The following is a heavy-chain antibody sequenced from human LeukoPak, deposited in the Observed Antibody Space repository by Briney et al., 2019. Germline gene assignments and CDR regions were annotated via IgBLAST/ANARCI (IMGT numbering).Heavy chain of an antibody. V-gene: IGHV3-23*01. D-gene: IGHD3-10*01. J-gene: IGHJ4*02. Sequence: QSGGSLRLSCTVSGFTFSSYWMNWVRQAPGKGLEWVSGITGSGGSTYHAESVKGRFTISRDNSKNTLYLEMNSLRAEDTAVYFCATRPASEAYYAVFDYWGQGTLVTVSS. CDR1: GFTFSSYW. CDR3: ATRPASEAYYAVFDY. CDR2: ITGSGGST.